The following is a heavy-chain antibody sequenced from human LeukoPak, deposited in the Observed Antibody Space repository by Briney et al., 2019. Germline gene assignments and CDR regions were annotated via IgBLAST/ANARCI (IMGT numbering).Heavy chain of an antibody. D-gene: IGHD2-2*01. CDR1: GDSVSSNSAA. J-gene: IGHJ4*02. V-gene: IGHV6-1*01. CDR2: TYYRSKWYF. CDR3: ARSISTGGFRLDY. Sequence: SGPGLVKPSQTLSLTCAISGDSVSSNSAAWNWIRQSPSRGLEWLGRTYYRSKWYFDYAVSVEGRVSINPDTSKNQFSLQLNSVTPEDTAVYYCARSISTGGFRLDYWGQGTLATVSS.